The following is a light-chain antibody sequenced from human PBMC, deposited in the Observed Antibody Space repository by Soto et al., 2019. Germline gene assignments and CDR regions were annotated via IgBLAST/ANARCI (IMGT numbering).Light chain of an antibody. Sequence: DIVMTQSVRSVNVTNGRPASISCTSSQSLLHGDGKTYFYWYLQKPGQPTQLLIYEASNRFSGTPDRFSGSGSGTDCTLNISRVEAEDVGMDYCLTTIQLPWTGGHGTQLDIK. CDR2: EAS. CDR1: QSLLHGDGKTY. CDR3: LTTIQLPWT. J-gene: IGKJ1*01. V-gene: IGKV2D-29*01.